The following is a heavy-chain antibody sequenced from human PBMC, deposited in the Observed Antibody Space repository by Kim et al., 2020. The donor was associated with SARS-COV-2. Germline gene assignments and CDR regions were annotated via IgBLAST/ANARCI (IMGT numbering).Heavy chain of an antibody. V-gene: IGHV3-66*02. CDR3: ARVFYRSIVANWFDP. D-gene: IGHD5-12*01. CDR2: IYSGGST. J-gene: IGHJ5*02. Sequence: GGSLRLSCAASGFTVSSNYMSWVRQAPGKGLEWVSVIYSGGSTYYADSVKGRFTISRDNSKNTLYLQMNSLRAEDTAVYYCARVFYRSIVANWFDPWGQGTLVTVSS. CDR1: GFTVSSNY.